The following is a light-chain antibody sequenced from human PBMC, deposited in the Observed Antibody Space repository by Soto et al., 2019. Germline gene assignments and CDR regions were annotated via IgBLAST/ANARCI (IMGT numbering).Light chain of an antibody. CDR1: QGIGDT. J-gene: IGKJ4*01. Sequence: EVVMTQSPATLSVSPGEGVTLSCRASQGIGDTLAWSQHKPGQPPRRLIYDTSTRATVVPARFSGSRSGPEFTLTFTRLQSEDFAIDYCQPYSNWPLTFGGGTQVESK. CDR2: DTS. V-gene: IGKV3-15*01. CDR3: QPYSNWPLT.